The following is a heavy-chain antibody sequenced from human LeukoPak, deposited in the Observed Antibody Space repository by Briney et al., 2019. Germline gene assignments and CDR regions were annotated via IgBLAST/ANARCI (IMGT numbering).Heavy chain of an antibody. J-gene: IGHJ4*02. D-gene: IGHD6-13*01. CDR3: ASYSSSLYYFDY. CDR1: GFTFSSYA. V-gene: IGHV3-30-3*01. CDR2: ISNDGSNK. Sequence: PGGSLRLSCAASGFTFSSYAMHWVRQAPGKGLEWVAVISNDGSNKYYADSVKGRFTISRDNSKNTLYLQMNSLRAEDTAAYYCASYSSSLYYFDYWGQGTLVTVSS.